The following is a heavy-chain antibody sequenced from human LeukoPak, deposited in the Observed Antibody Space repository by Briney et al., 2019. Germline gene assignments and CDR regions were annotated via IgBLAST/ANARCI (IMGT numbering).Heavy chain of an antibody. V-gene: IGHV3-15*01. CDR3: TTSSLFFLDS. J-gene: IGHJ4*02. D-gene: IGHD2-21*01. CDR1: GFTFSNAW. CDR2: IKSKTDGGTT. Sequence: PGGSLRLSCAASGFTFSNAWMSWVRQAPGKGLEWAGRIKSKTDGGTTDYAAPVKGRFTISRDDSKNTLYLQMNSLKTEDTAVNYRTTSSLFFLDSWGQGTLVTVSS.